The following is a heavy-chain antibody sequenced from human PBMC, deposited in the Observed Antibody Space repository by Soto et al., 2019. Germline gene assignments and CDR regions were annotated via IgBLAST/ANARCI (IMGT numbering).Heavy chain of an antibody. V-gene: IGHV3-23*01. D-gene: IGHD6-13*01. Sequence: KGLEWVSAISGSGGSTYYADSVKGRFTISRDNSKNTLYLQMNSLRAEDTAVYYCAKENGYSSSWFEFDYWGQGTLVTVS. J-gene: IGHJ4*01. CDR2: ISGSGGST. CDR3: AKENGYSSSWFEFDY.